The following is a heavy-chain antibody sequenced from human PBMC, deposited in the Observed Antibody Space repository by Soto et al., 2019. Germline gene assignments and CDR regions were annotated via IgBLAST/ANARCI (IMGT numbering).Heavy chain of an antibody. CDR1: GYTFTSYG. V-gene: IGHV1-18*01. CDR2: ISAYNGNT. CDR3: ARAPRSSWYAP. D-gene: IGHD6-13*01. J-gene: IGHJ5*02. Sequence: QVQLVQSGAEVKKPGASVKVSCTASGYTFTSYGISWVRQAPGQGLEWMGWISAYNGNTNYAQKLQGRVTMSTGTSTSRAYMELRILRSDATAVCYSARAPRSSWYAPWGQGSLVTVSS.